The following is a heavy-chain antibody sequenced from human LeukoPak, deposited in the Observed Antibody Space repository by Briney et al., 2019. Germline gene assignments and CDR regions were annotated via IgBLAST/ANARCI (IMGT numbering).Heavy chain of an antibody. J-gene: IGHJ4*02. V-gene: IGHV3-53*01. D-gene: IGHD5-18*01. CDR2: IYSGGNT. CDR1: GFTVSSNY. Sequence: GGSLRLSCAASGFTVSSNYMSWVRQAPGKGLEWVSVIYSGGNTYYADSVKGRFTTSRDNSKNTLYLQMNSLRAEDTAVYYCARSLGWDYTYGYNYWGQGTLVTVSS. CDR3: ARSLGWDYTYGYNY.